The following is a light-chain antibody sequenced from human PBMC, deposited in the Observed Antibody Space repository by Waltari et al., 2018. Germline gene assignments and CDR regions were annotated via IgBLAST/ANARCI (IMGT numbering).Light chain of an antibody. CDR3: QQYHNWPYT. CDR1: QRLSTN. Sequence: EILMTQSPATLSVSPGERATLSCRARQRLSTNLAWYQQHPGQAPRLLIYGASTRATGVPARFSGSRSGTEFTLIISSLQSEDFALYYCQQYHNWPYTFGQGTKLEIK. J-gene: IGKJ2*01. CDR2: GAS. V-gene: IGKV3-15*01.